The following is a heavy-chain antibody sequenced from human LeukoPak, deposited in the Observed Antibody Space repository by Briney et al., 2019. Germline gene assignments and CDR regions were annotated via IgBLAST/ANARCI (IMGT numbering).Heavy chain of an antibody. V-gene: IGHV4-34*01. CDR3: ARVGDLFGAHRVRGLPPDYYYMDV. CDR2: IKHSGST. Sequence: SETLSLTCAVYGGSFRGYYWSWIRQPPGKGLEWVGEIKHSGSTNYNPSLTSRVTISVDTSKNQFSLKLSSVTAADTAVYYCARVGDLFGAHRVRGLPPDYYYMDVWGKGTTVTVSS. D-gene: IGHD3-10*01. CDR1: GGSFRGYY. J-gene: IGHJ6*03.